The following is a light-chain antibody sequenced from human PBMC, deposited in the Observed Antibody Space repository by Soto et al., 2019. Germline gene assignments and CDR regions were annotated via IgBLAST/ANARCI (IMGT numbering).Light chain of an antibody. Sequence: IQMSQSPSSLSASVGDRVTITCQASQNINNYLNWYQQKPGRAPKLLIYDASNLEAGVPSRFRGSGSGTDFTFTIRRLQPEDIATYYCQRYETLRTFGQGTRLEI. J-gene: IGKJ5*01. CDR2: DAS. V-gene: IGKV1-33*01. CDR1: QNINNY. CDR3: QRYETLRT.